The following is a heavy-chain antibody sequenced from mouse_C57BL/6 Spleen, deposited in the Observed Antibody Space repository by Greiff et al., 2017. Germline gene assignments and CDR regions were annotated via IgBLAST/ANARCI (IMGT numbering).Heavy chain of an antibody. D-gene: IGHD2-2*01. CDR2: IDPNSGGT. Sequence: QVQLQQPGAELVKPGASVKLSCKASGYTFTSYWMHWVQQRPGRGLEWIGRIDPNSGGTKYNEKFKSKATLTVDKPSRTAYMQLSSLTSEDSAVYLCACYGNDRRVSYFDYWGQGTTLTVSS. J-gene: IGHJ2*01. V-gene: IGHV1-72*01. CDR3: ACYGNDRRVSYFDY. CDR1: GYTFTSYW.